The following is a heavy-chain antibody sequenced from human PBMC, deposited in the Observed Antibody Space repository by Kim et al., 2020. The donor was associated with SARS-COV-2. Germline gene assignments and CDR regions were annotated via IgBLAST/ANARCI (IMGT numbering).Heavy chain of an antibody. V-gene: IGHV4-39*01. Sequence: SETLSLTCNVSGGSITSTSYFWGWIRQPPGRGLEWIGSVYYSGSTYYNPSLKSRVTISVDTSKNQFSLKLTSVTAADTAVYYCVRPYSTGWYSAAMYVWG. J-gene: IGHJ6*01. CDR3: VRPYSTGWYSAAMYV. CDR1: GGSITSTSYF. CDR2: VYYSGST. D-gene: IGHD6-19*01.